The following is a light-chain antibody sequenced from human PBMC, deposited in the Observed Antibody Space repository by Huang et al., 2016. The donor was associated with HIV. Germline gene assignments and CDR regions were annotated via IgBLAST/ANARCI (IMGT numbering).Light chain of an antibody. J-gene: IGKJ1*01. CDR1: QVIGNS. CDR2: VAS. CDR3: QKYDSAPRT. V-gene: IGKV1-27*01. Sequence: DIQMTQSPSSLSAFVGYTVTITCRASQVIGNSLAWYQQKPGRPPKLLIYVASTLQSGVPSRVSGSGSGTDFTLTISNLQTEDVATYYCQKYDSAPRTFGQGTRV.